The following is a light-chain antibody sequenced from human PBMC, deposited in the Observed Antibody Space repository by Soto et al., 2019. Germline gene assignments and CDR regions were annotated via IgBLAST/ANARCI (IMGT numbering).Light chain of an antibody. CDR3: QQRSNWPPIT. CDR2: GAS. CDR1: QDIRTS. Sequence: DIQMTQSPSSLSASVGARVSITCQASQDIRTSLSWFQQKPGRAPKLLIYGASNLETGVPSRFRGSGSGTDFTFTISSLEPEDFAVYYCQQRSNWPPITFGPGTKVDIK. V-gene: IGKV1-33*01. J-gene: IGKJ3*01.